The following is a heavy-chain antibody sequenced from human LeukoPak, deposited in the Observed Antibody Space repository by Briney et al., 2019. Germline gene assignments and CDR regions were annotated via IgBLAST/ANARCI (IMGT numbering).Heavy chain of an antibody. Sequence: PSETLSLTCTVSGGSISSGGYYWSWIRQHPGKGLEWIGYIYYSGSTYYNPSLKSRVTISVDTSKNQLSMELRFLTAADTAVYYCATSYDFKTAPYDLWGQGTLVTVSS. D-gene: IGHD3-3*01. J-gene: IGHJ5*02. CDR2: IYYSGST. V-gene: IGHV4-31*03. CDR1: GGSISSGGYY. CDR3: ATSYDFKTAPYDL.